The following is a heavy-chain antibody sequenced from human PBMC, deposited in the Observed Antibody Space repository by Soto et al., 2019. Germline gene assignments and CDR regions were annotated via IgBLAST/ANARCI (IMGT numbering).Heavy chain of an antibody. J-gene: IGHJ3*02. V-gene: IGHV4-4*07. CDR1: GGSISSYF. CDR2: IYTSGST. D-gene: IGHD3-3*01. CDR3: ARDGDFWSGSYAFDI. Sequence: SETLSLTCTVSGGSISSYFWSWIRQPAGKGLEWIGRIYTSGSTNYNPSLKSRVTMSVDTSKNQFSLRLSSVTAADTAVYYCARDGDFWSGSYAFDIWRQGTMVTVSS.